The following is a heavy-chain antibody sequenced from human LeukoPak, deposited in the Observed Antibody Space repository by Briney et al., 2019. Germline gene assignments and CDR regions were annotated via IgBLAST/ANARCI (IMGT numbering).Heavy chain of an antibody. CDR3: ARVVGFYDSSAFDL. CDR2: VYYTGST. Sequence: SETLSLTCTVSGGSISSYYWSWIRQPPGKGLEWIGYVYYTGSTNYNPSLNSRVTMSIDTSKNQFPLRLSSVTAADTAVYYCARVVGFYDSSAFDLWGQGTLVTVSS. V-gene: IGHV4-59*01. D-gene: IGHD3-22*01. CDR1: GGSISSYY. J-gene: IGHJ5*02.